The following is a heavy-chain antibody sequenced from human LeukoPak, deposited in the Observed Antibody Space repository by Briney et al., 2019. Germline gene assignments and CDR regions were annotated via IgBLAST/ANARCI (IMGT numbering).Heavy chain of an antibody. J-gene: IGHJ5*02. CDR1: GFTFSTYA. Sequence: GRSLRLSCAASGFTFSTYAMHWVRQAPGKGLEWVAVISYDGSHKYYADSVKGRFTISRDNSKNTLYLQMNSLRAEDTAVYYCARDLAVAAAGTFWFDPWGQGTLVTVSS. V-gene: IGHV3-30-3*01. CDR3: ARDLAVAAAGTFWFDP. D-gene: IGHD6-13*01. CDR2: ISYDGSHK.